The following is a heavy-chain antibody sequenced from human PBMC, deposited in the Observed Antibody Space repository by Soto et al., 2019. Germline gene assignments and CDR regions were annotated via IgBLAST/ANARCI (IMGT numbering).Heavy chain of an antibody. J-gene: IGHJ6*02. V-gene: IGHV3-33*01. CDR3: ARGVAAAGTRGYYYYDGMDV. D-gene: IGHD6-13*01. CDR2: IWYDGSNK. Sequence: QVQLVESGGGVVQPGRSLRLSCAASGFTFSSYGMHWVRQAPGKGLEWVAVIWYDGSNKYYADSVKGRFTISRDNSKNTLDLQMNSLSAEDTAVYYCARGVAAAGTRGYYYYDGMDVWGQGTTVTVSS. CDR1: GFTFSSYG.